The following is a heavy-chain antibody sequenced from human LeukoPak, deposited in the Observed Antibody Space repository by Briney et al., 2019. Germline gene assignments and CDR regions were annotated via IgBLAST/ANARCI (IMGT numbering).Heavy chain of an antibody. CDR2: ISAYNGNT. J-gene: IGHJ5*02. V-gene: IGHV1-18*01. CDR1: GYTFTSYG. Sequence: ASVKVSCKASGYTFTSYGISWVRQAPGQGLEWMGWISAYNGNTKYARKLQGRVTMTTDTSTSTAYMELRSLRSDDTAVYYCARGHDFWSGFNWFDPWGQGTLVTVSS. CDR3: ARGHDFWSGFNWFDP. D-gene: IGHD3-3*01.